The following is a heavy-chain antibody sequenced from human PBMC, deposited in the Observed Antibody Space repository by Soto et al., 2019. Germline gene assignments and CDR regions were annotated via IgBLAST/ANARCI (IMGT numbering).Heavy chain of an antibody. J-gene: IGHJ5*02. Sequence: PGESLKISCKGSGYSFTSYWIGWVRQMPGKGLEWMGIIYPGDSDTRYSPSFQGQVTISADKSISTAYLQWSSLKASDTAMYYCARGYYYDSSGSSGPFTLDPWGQGPLVTVSS. CDR1: GYSFTSYW. V-gene: IGHV5-51*01. CDR3: ARGYYYDSSGSSGPFTLDP. D-gene: IGHD3-22*01. CDR2: IYPGDSDT.